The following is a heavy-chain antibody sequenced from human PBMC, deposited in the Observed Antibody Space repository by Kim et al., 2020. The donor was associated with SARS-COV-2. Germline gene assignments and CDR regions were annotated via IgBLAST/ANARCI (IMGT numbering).Heavy chain of an antibody. Sequence: PSLERRVTISVDTTKNQCTLRVSSVTAADTAVYYCARAGRLLRGLGAFDIWGQGTMVTVSS. J-gene: IGHJ3*02. CDR3: ARAGRLLRGLGAFDI. V-gene: IGHV4-59*01. D-gene: IGHD4-17*01.